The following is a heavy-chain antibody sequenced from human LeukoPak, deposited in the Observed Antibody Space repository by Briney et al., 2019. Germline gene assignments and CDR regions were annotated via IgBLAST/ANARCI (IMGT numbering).Heavy chain of an antibody. D-gene: IGHD4-23*01. Sequence: KPSETLSLTCAVPGGSFSGYYWTWVRQPPGKGLEWLGEINYSGSTNYNPSLESRLSISVDTSKNQFSLRLNSVTAADTAVYYCARGGHDYGAKFPPDYWGQGTLVTVSS. J-gene: IGHJ4*02. CDR1: GGSFSGYY. CDR3: ARGGHDYGAKFPPDY. CDR2: INYSGST. V-gene: IGHV4-34*01.